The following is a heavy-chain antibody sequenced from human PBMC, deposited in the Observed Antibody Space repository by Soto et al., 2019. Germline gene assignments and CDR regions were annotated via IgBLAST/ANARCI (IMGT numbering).Heavy chain of an antibody. CDR1: GGSISSYY. V-gene: IGHV4-59*12. CDR2: IYYSGST. D-gene: IGHD2-21*02. CDR3: ARDILCGGDCYSDY. Sequence: PSETLSLTCTVSGGSISSYYWSWFRQPPGKGLEWIGYIYYSGSTNYNPSLKSRVTISVDTSKNQFSLKLSSVTAADTAVYYCARDILCGGDCYSDYWGQGTLVTVSS. J-gene: IGHJ4*02.